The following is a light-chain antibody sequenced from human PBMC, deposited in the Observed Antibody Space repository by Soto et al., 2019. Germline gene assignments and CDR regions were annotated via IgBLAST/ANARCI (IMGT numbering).Light chain of an antibody. CDR3: QSYDSSNHVV. CDR1: RGRIASNY. J-gene: IGLJ2*01. V-gene: IGLV6-57*04. CDR2: EDN. Sequence: NFMLTQPHSVSESPGKTVTISCTRSRGRIASNYVQWYQQRPGSAPTTVIYEDNQRPSGVPDRFSGSIDSSSNSASLTISGLKTEDEADYYWQSYDSSNHVVFGGGTKLTVL.